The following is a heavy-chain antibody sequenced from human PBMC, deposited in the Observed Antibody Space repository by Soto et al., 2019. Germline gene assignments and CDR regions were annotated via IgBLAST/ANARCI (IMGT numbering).Heavy chain of an antibody. CDR3: ASPPIVATIVNYYYGMDV. V-gene: IGHV1-69*01. CDR2: IIPIFGTA. D-gene: IGHD5-12*01. J-gene: IGHJ6*02. Sequence: KISCKGSGYRFTSYWIGWVRQMPGKGLEWMGGIIPIFGTANYAQKFQGRVTITADESTSTAYMELSSLRSEDTAVYYCASPPIVATIVNYYYGMDVWGQGTTVTVS. CDR1: GYRFTSYW.